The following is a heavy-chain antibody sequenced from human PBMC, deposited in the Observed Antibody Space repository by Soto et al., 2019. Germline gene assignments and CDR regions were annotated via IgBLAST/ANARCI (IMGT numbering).Heavy chain of an antibody. Sequence: ETLSLTCSVSGGSISYNSYYWGWIRQPPGKGLEWVGGIFYTGTTYYSPSLKDRVTISVDTSKNSFSLNLTSVTAADTAVYFCARIVVVAQVANAWGQGTLVTVYS. CDR1: GGSISYNSYY. J-gene: IGHJ5*02. CDR2: IFYTGTT. V-gene: IGHV4-39*02. D-gene: IGHD2-15*01. CDR3: ARIVVVAQVANA.